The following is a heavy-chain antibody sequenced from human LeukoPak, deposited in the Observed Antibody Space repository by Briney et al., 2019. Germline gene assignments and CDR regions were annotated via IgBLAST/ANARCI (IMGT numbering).Heavy chain of an antibody. CDR3: VSRGYSYGPNYYYGMDV. Sequence: SETLSLTCTVSGGSISSYYWSWIRQPPGKGLEWIGYIYYSGSTNYNPSLKSRVTISVDTSKNQFSLKLSSVTAADTAVYYCVSRGYSYGPNYYYGMDVWGQGTTVTVSS. D-gene: IGHD5-18*01. J-gene: IGHJ6*02. V-gene: IGHV4-59*08. CDR2: IYYSGST. CDR1: GGSISSYY.